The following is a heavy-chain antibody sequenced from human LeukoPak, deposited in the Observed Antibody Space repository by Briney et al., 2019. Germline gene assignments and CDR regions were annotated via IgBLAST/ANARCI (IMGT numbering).Heavy chain of an antibody. CDR2: IAYDGSRA. D-gene: IGHD1-14*01. V-gene: IGHV3-33*01. J-gene: IGHJ4*02. CDR3: TRYNNDHFDY. CDR1: GFTLGGYG. Sequence: GGSLRLSCAGSGFTLGGYGMHGFRQTPGKGLEWVAVIAYDGSRAFYADSVKGRFTISRDNSKNTMSVQMDDLRAEDTAVYYCTRYNNDHFDYWGQGTLVTVSS.